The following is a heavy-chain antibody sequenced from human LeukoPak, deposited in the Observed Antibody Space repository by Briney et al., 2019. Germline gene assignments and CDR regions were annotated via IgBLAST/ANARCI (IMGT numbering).Heavy chain of an antibody. Sequence: GGSLRLSCAASGFTFDDYAMHWVRQAPGKGLEWVSGISWNSDNIGYADSGKGRFTISRDNAKNSLYLQMNSLRVEDTALYYCAKSQGSGSTGSYYNVHDYWGQGILVTVSS. CDR1: GFTFDDYA. J-gene: IGHJ4*02. V-gene: IGHV3-9*01. CDR3: AKSQGSGSTGSYYNVHDY. D-gene: IGHD3-10*01. CDR2: ISWNSDNI.